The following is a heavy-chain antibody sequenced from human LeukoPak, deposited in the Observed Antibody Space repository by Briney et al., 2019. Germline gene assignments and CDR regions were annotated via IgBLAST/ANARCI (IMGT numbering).Heavy chain of an antibody. CDR2: ISYDGSNK. CDR1: GFTFSSYA. V-gene: IGHV3-30-3*01. D-gene: IGHD2-21*02. CDR3: ARDGEGYCGGDCYPEYFQH. Sequence: PGRSLRLSCAASGFTFSSYAMHWVRQAPGKGLEWVAVISYDGSNKYYADSVKGRFTISRDNSKNTLYLQMNSLRAEDTAVYYCARDGEGYCGGDCYPEYFQHWGQGTLVTLSS. J-gene: IGHJ1*01.